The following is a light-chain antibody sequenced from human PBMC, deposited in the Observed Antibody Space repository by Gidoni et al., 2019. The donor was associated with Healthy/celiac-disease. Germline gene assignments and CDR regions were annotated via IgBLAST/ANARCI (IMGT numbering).Light chain of an antibody. Sequence: SSELTQDPAVSFALVKTVRITCQGDSLRSYYASWYQQKPGQAPVLVIYGKNNRPSGIPDRFSGSSSGNTASLTITGAQAEDEADYYCNSRDSSGNHLGVFGTGTKVTVL. V-gene: IGLV3-19*01. J-gene: IGLJ1*01. CDR2: GKN. CDR3: NSRDSSGNHLGV. CDR1: SLRSYY.